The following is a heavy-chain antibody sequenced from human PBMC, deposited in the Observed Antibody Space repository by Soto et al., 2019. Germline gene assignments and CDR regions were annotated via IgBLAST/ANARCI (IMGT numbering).Heavy chain of an antibody. Sequence: PVGSLRLSCAASGFPFSSYVMAWVRQAPGKGLEWVSGISGGGSNTFYAGSVKGRFTISRDNSKNTLLLQMNSLGAEDTAVYYCAKDSNKYSSSLRGRYFDYWGQGIGVTVSS. CDR2: ISGGGSNT. CDR1: GFPFSSYV. D-gene: IGHD4-4*01. J-gene: IGHJ4*02. V-gene: IGHV3-23*01. CDR3: AKDSNKYSSSLRGRYFDY.